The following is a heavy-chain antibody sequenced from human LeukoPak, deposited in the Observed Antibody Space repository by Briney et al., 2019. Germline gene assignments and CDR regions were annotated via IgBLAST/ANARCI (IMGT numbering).Heavy chain of an antibody. CDR3: AKGVAVAGGSTWFDP. CDR2: ISGSGGST. J-gene: IGHJ5*02. D-gene: IGHD6-19*01. CDR1: GFTFNSYA. Sequence: GGSLRLSCAASGFTFNSYATSWVRQAPGKGLEWVSAISGSGGSTYYADSVKGRFTISRDNSKNTLYLQMNSLRAEDTAVYYCAKGVAVAGGSTWFDPWGQGTLVTVSS. V-gene: IGHV3-23*01.